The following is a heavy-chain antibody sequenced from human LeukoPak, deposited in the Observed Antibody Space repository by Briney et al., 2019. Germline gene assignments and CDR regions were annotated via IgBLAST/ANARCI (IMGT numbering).Heavy chain of an antibody. J-gene: IGHJ6*03. CDR1: GCSISSYY. CDR3: ARDLSGSYNYYYMDV. V-gene: IGHV4-59*01. D-gene: IGHD1-26*01. CDR2: IYYSGST. Sequence: SETLSLTCTVSGCSISSYYLSWVRQPPGKGLEWIWYIYYSGSTNYNPSLKSRVTISVDTSKNQFSLKLSSVTAADTAVYYCARDLSGSYNYYYMDVWGKGTTVTVSS.